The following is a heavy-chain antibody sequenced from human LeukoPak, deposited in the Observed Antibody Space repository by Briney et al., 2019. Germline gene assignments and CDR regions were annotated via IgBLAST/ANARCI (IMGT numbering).Heavy chain of an antibody. Sequence: GGSLRLSCAASGLTVSSNYMSWVRQAPGKGLEWVSVIYSGGSTYYADSVKGRFTISRDNSKNTLYLQMNSLRAEDTAVYYCARSSGDNRGVDYWGQGTLVTVSS. CDR1: GLTVSSNY. CDR3: ARSSGDNRGVDY. CDR2: IYSGGST. V-gene: IGHV3-53*01. J-gene: IGHJ4*02. D-gene: IGHD7-27*01.